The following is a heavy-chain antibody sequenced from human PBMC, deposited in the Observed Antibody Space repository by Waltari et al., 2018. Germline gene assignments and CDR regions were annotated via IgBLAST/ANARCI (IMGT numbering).Heavy chain of an antibody. CDR1: RSSIRHNHYY. V-gene: IGHV4-39*07. CDR2: FYKRGTT. J-gene: IGHJ4*02. D-gene: IGHD5-12*01. Sequence: QLQLQESGPGLVKPSETLSLTCTVSRSSIRHNHYYWGWVRQPPGKGLEWSGSFYKRGTTYYNPSLKSRVTISVDTSNNQFSLKLNSVTAADTAVYYCVRGYPDIVATISDYWGQGTLVIVSS. CDR3: VRGYPDIVATISDY.